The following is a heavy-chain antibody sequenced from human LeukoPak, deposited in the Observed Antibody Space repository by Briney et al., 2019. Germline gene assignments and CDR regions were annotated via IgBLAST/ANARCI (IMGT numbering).Heavy chain of an antibody. V-gene: IGHV3-11*01. CDR2: ISSSGSTI. D-gene: IGHD3-22*01. J-gene: IGHJ4*02. CDR3: ARGEKYYDSSGYYYEPDY. CDR1: GFTFSDYY. Sequence: GWSLRLSSAASGFTFSDYYMSWIRQAPGKGLQWVSYISSSGSTIYYAVSVRGRFTISRDNAKNSLYLQMNSLRAEDTAVYYCARGEKYYDSSGYYYEPDYWGQGTLVTVSS.